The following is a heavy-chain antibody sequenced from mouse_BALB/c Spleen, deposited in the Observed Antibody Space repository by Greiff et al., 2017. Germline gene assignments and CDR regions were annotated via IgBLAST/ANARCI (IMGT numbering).Heavy chain of an antibody. Sequence: QVQLKESGAELAKPGASVKMSCKASGYTFTSYWMHWVKQRPGQGLEWIGYINPSTGYTEYNQKFKDKATLTADKSSSTAYMQLSSLTSEDSAVYYCAREGNHYAMDYWGQGTSVTVSS. CDR1: GYTFTSYW. CDR2: INPSTGYT. D-gene: IGHD2-1*01. V-gene: IGHV1-7*01. J-gene: IGHJ4*01. CDR3: AREGNHYAMDY.